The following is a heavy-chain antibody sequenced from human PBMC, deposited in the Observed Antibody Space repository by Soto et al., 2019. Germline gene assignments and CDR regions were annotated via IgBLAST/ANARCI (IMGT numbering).Heavy chain of an antibody. V-gene: IGHV3-23*01. CDR1: GFIFGSYA. Sequence: LRLSCAASGFIFGSYAMSWVRQAPGKGLEWVSTISGSGGSTYYADSVKGRFTISRDNSKNSLYLQISSLRVEDTAVYFCAREPRVLSYWGQGTLVTVSS. CDR2: ISGSGGST. J-gene: IGHJ1*01. D-gene: IGHD3-10*01. CDR3: AREPRVLSY.